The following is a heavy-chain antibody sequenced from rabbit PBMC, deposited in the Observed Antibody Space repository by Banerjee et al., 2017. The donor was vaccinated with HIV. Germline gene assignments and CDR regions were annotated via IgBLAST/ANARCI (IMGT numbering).Heavy chain of an antibody. J-gene: IGHJ4*01. Sequence: QEQLEESGGDLVKPEGFLTLTCTASGFSFSNKYVMCWVRHAPGKGLEWIACINSSSGSTVYATWAKGRFTITRTSSTTVALQMTSLTAAATATYFCVRGSTMTIPNLWGPGTLVTVS. CDR1: GFSFSNKYV. D-gene: IGHD2-1*01. CDR3: VRGSTMTIPNL. V-gene: IGHV1S45*01. CDR2: INSSSGST.